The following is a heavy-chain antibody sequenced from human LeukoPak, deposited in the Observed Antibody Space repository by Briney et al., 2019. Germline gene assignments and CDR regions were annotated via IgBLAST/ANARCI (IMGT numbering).Heavy chain of an antibody. CDR2: IYYSGGT. CDR3: ARTGSYQYYFDY. J-gene: IGHJ4*02. V-gene: IGHV4-31*03. D-gene: IGHD1-26*01. Sequence: KPSETLSLTCTVSGGSISSGGYYWSWIRQHPGKGLEWIGYIYYSGGTYYNPSLKSRVTISVDTSKNQFSLKLSSVTAADTAVYYCARTGSYQYYFDYWGQGTLVTVSS. CDR1: GGSISSGGYY.